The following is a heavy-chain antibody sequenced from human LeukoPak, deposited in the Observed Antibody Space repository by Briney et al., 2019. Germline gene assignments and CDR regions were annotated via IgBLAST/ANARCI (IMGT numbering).Heavy chain of an antibody. CDR2: INPNSGVT. CDR3: ARDIVVVPAAIAGSYYYYYMDV. V-gene: IGHV1-2*02. Sequence: ASVKVSCKASGYTFTGYYMHWVRQAPGQGLEWMGWINPNSGVTNYAQKFQGRVTMTRDKSTSTAYMELNRLRSDDTAVYYCARDIVVVPAAIAGSYYYYYMDVWGKGVTVTVSS. J-gene: IGHJ6*03. D-gene: IGHD2-2*02. CDR1: GYTFTGYY.